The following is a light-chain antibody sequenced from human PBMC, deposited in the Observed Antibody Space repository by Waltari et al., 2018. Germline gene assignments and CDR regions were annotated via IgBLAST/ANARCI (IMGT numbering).Light chain of an antibody. J-gene: IGKJ2*01. Sequence: DIKMTQSPSSLSASVGDRVTITCRASQSISTYLNWYQQKLGKAPTLLIFAASTLQVGVPSRFSGCGSGTEFTLTISNLQPEDFATYFCQQSYSSPPTFGQGTKLEI. CDR3: QQSYSSPPT. V-gene: IGKV1-39*01. CDR2: AAS. CDR1: QSISTY.